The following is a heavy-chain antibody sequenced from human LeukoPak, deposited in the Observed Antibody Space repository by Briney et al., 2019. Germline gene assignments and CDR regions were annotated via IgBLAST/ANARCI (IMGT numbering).Heavy chain of an antibody. CDR3: AADLYSSSSFLDY. CDR2: IIPIFGTA. V-gene: IGHV1-69*13. Sequence: SVKVSCKASGGTFSSYAISWVRQAPGQGLEWMGGIIPIFGTANYAQKFQGRVTITADGSTSTAYVELSSLRSEDTAVYYCAADLYSSSSFLDYWGQGTLVTVSS. CDR1: GGTFSSYA. J-gene: IGHJ4*02. D-gene: IGHD6-6*01.